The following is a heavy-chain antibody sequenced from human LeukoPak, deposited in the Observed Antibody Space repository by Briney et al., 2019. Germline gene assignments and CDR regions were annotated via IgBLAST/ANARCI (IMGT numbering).Heavy chain of an antibody. J-gene: IGHJ4*02. CDR1: GGTFSSYA. V-gene: IGHV1-69*13. D-gene: IGHD3-22*01. Sequence: ASVKVSCKASGGTFSSYAISWVRQAPGQGLEWMGGIIPIFGTTNYAQKFQGRATITADESTSTAYMELSSLRSEDTAVYYCAGGGARREYYYDSSGYYYDFDYWGQGTLVTVSS. CDR3: AGGGARREYYYDSSGYYYDFDY. CDR2: IIPIFGTT.